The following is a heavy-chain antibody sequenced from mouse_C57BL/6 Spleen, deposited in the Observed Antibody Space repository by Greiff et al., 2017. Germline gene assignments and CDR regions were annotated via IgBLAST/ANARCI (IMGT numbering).Heavy chain of an antibody. V-gene: IGHV1-64*01. CDR3: ARDSNYWYFDV. J-gene: IGHJ1*03. CDR1: GYTFTSYW. CDR2: IHPNSGST. Sequence: VQLQQPGAELVKPGASVKLSCKASGYTFTSYWMHWVKQRPGQGLEWIGRIHPNSGSTNYNEKFKSKATLTVDKSSSTAYMQLSSLTSEDSAVYYCARDSNYWYFDVWGTGTTVTVSS. D-gene: IGHD2-5*01.